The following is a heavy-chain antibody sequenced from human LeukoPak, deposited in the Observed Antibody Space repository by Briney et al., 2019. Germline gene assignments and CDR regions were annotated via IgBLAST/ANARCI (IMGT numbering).Heavy chain of an antibody. CDR2: ISAYNGNT. Sequence: ASVKVSCKASGYTFTSYGISWVRQAPGQGLEWMGWISAYNGNTNYAQKLQGRVTMTTDTSTSTAYMELRSLRSEDTAVYYCARVQRGKDYDILTGYYDDAFDIWGQGTMVTVSS. V-gene: IGHV1-18*01. D-gene: IGHD3-9*01. CDR1: GYTFTSYG. J-gene: IGHJ3*02. CDR3: ARVQRGKDYDILTGYYDDAFDI.